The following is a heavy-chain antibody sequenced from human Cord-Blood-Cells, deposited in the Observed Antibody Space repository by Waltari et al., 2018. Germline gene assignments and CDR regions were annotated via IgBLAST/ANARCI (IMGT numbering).Heavy chain of an antibody. CDR2: ISYDGSNK. J-gene: IGHJ3*02. D-gene: IGHD2-2*01. CDR1: GFTFSSYG. V-gene: IGHV3-30*18. Sequence: GGGVVQPGRSLRLSCAASGFTFSSYGMHWVRQAPGKGLEWVAVISYDGSNKYYADSVKGRFTISRDNSKNTLYLQMNSLRAEDTAVYYCAKTMGGCSSTSCYDAFDIWGQGTMVTVSS. CDR3: AKTMGGCSSTSCYDAFDI.